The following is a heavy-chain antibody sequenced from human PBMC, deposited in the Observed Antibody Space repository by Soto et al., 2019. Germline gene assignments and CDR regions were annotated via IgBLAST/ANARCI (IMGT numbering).Heavy chain of an antibody. CDR1: GGSFSGYY. D-gene: IGHD6-19*01. J-gene: IGHJ3*02. CDR2: INHSGST. Sequence: QVQLQQWGAGLLKPSETLSLTCAVYGGSFSGYYWSWIRQPPGKGLEWIGEINHSGSTNYNPSLKRRLTMSVDTSKSQFSLKLSSVTAADTAVYYCAGGRYSSGWYSRAFDIWGQETMVTVSS. CDR3: AGGRYSSGWYSRAFDI. V-gene: IGHV4-34*01.